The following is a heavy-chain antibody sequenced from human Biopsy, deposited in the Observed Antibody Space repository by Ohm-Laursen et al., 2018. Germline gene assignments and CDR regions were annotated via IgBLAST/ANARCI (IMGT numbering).Heavy chain of an antibody. D-gene: IGHD6-19*01. CDR1: GYSISSDYR. CDR3: ARVGSGWAPFDK. J-gene: IGHJ4*02. V-gene: IGHV4-38-2*01. CDR2: IFKDGNT. Sequence: GTLSLTWAVSGYSISSDYRWGWIRQAPGKTLVWLGNIFKDGNTHYNPSLRSRLIISIDTSKNQFSLMMTSVSGADTAVYFCARVGSGWAPFDKWGPGTLVTVSS.